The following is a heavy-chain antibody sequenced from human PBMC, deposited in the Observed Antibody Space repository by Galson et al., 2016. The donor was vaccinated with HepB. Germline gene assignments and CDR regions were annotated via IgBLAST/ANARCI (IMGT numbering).Heavy chain of an antibody. CDR1: EFTFNNCP. D-gene: IGHD1-26*01. CDR3: AREWELGGYFDY. Sequence: SLRLSCAGSEFTFNNCPLHWVRQAPGKGLEWVAVLSHDGVTKFYADSVRARFTISRDKSKTTVYLQMDGLSAEDTAVYYCAREWELGGYFDYWGQGTLVTVSS. V-gene: IGHV3-30-3*01. J-gene: IGHJ4*02. CDR2: LSHDGVTK.